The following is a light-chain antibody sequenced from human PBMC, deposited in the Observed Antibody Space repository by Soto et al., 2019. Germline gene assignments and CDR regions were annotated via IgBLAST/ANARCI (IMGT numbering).Light chain of an antibody. V-gene: IGKV3-20*01. J-gene: IGKJ3*01. CDR1: QSVTSTY. CDR3: QQYGSSPFT. CDR2: GAS. Sequence: EIVLTQSPGTLSLSPGERATLSCRASQSVTSTYLAWYQQKPGQAPRLLIYGASSMATGIPDRFSGSGSGTYFPLSISRLEPEDFAVYYCQQYGSSPFTFGPGTKVDI.